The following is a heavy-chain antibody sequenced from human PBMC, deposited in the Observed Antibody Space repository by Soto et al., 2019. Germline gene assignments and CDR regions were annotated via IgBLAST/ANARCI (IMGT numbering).Heavy chain of an antibody. Sequence: QVQLQESGQGLVKPSQTPSLTCTVSGGSISSGDYYWSWIRQPPGKGLEWIGYIYYSGSTYYNPSLKSRVTISVDTSKNQFSLKLSSVTAADTAVYYCARGDDSSGYYYLDYWGQGTLVTVSS. V-gene: IGHV4-30-4*01. J-gene: IGHJ4*02. CDR1: GGSISSGDYY. CDR3: ARGDDSSGYYYLDY. CDR2: IYYSGST. D-gene: IGHD3-22*01.